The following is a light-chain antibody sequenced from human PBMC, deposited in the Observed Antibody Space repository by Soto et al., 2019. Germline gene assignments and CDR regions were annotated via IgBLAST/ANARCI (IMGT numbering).Light chain of an antibody. Sequence: EIVLTQSPGTLSLSPGERATLSCRASQSVSSAQLAWYQHKPGQPPTLLIYAASSRVTGIPDRFSGSGSGTDFTLTISRLEPEDFAVYYCQQYGSSSTWTFGQGTKVEIK. CDR2: AAS. CDR3: QQYGSSSTWT. CDR1: QSVSSAQ. J-gene: IGKJ1*01. V-gene: IGKV3-20*01.